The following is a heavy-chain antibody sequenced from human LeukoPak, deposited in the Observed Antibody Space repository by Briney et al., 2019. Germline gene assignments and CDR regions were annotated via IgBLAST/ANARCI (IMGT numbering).Heavy chain of an antibody. D-gene: IGHD4-17*01. Sequence: PSETLSLTCAVYGGSFSGYYWSWIRQPPGKGLEWIGEINHSGSTNYNPSLKSRVTISVDTSKNQFSLKLSPVTAADTAVYYCARGDYGGNDYWGQGTLVTVSS. J-gene: IGHJ4*02. V-gene: IGHV4-34*01. CDR3: ARGDYGGNDY. CDR1: GGSFSGYY. CDR2: INHSGST.